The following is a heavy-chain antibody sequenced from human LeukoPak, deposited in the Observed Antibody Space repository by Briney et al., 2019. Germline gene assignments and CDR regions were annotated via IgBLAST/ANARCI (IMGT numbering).Heavy chain of an antibody. J-gene: IGHJ4*02. CDR1: GFTFTSSA. Sequence: SVKVSCTASGFTFTSSAVQWVRQARGQRLEWIGWIVVGSGNTNYAQKLQGRVTMTTDTSTSTAYMELRSLRSDDTAVYYCARDWNDDYSNYAEATLDYWGQGTLVTVSS. CDR3: ARDWNDDYSNYAEATLDY. V-gene: IGHV1-58*01. D-gene: IGHD4-11*01. CDR2: IVVGSGNT.